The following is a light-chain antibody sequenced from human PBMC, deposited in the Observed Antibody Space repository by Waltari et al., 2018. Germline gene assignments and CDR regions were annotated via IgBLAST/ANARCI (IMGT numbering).Light chain of an antibody. CDR3: QHRSNWPLN. CDR1: QNVGNY. J-gene: IGKJ4*01. Sequence: EIVLTQSLDTLSLSPGAGATLSCRASQNVGNYLAWYQQKPGQAPRLRIYDTFNRATGIPARFSGSGSGTDFTLTISGLEPEDFAVYYCQHRSNWPLNFGGGTKVEIK. CDR2: DTF. V-gene: IGKV3-11*01.